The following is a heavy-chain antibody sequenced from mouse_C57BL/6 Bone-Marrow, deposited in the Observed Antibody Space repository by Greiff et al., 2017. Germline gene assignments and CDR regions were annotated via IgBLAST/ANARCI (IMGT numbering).Heavy chain of an antibody. J-gene: IGHJ3*01. CDR1: GYTFTDYY. V-gene: IGHV1-77*01. CDR3: ARWDYYGNYGGFAY. D-gene: IGHD2-1*01. Sequence: VKLQESGAELVKPGASVKISCKASGYTFTDYYINWVKQRPGQGLEWIGKIGPGSGSTYYNVKFKGKATLTADKSSSTAYMQLSSLTSEDSAVYFCARWDYYGNYGGFAYWGQGTLVTVSA. CDR2: IGPGSGST.